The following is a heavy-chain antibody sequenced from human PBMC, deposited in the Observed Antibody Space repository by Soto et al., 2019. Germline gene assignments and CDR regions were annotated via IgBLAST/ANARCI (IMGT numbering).Heavy chain of an antibody. CDR3: ARERVTTFYYGMDV. D-gene: IGHD4-17*01. V-gene: IGHV5-51*01. J-gene: IGHJ6*02. Sequence: GESLKISCKGSGYSFTSYWIGWVRQMPGKGLEWMGIIYPGDSDTRYSPSFQGQVTISADKSISTAYLQMNSLRAEDTAVYYCARERVTTFYYGMDVWGQGTTVTAP. CDR1: GYSFTSYW. CDR2: IYPGDSDT.